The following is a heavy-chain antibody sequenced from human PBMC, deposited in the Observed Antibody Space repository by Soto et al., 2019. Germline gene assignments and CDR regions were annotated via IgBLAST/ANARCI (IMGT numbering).Heavy chain of an antibody. CDR3: AKQVRDGTSSPYYFDY. V-gene: IGHV3-23*01. CDR1: GFAFSAYA. CDR2: ISDRGDNT. Sequence: RGSLRLSCAASGFAFSAYAMSWVGQAPGKGLEWVSGISDRGDNTYYADSVKGRFTISRDNSRNTLSLQMNSPGAEDTAVYYCAKQVRDGTSSPYYFDYWGQATLVTASS. J-gene: IGHJ4*02. D-gene: IGHD4-4*01.